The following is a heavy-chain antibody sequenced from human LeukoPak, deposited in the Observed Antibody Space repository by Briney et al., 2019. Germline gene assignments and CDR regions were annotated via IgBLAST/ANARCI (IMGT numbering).Heavy chain of an antibody. V-gene: IGHV1-2*02. CDR2: INPNSGGT. J-gene: IGHJ4*02. CDR1: GGTFSSYA. Sequence: ASVKVSCKASGGTFSSYAISWVRQAPGQGLEWMGWINPNSGGTNYAQKFQGRVTMTRDTSISTAYMELSRLRSDDTAVYYCARAPEYYYGSGSYLFDYWGQGTLVTVSS. CDR3: ARAPEYYYGSGSYLFDY. D-gene: IGHD3-10*01.